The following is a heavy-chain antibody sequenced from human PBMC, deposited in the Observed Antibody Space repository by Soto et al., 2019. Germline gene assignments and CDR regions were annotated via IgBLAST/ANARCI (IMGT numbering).Heavy chain of an antibody. D-gene: IGHD4-17*01. J-gene: IGHJ6*02. CDR3: ARDAPDYGDYTLDYYYYGMDV. Sequence: GASVKVSCKASGYTFTSYGISWVRQAPGQGLEWMGWISAYNGNTNYAQKLQGRVTMTTDTSTSTAYMKLRSLRSDDTAVYYCARDAPDYGDYTLDYYYYGMDVWGQGTTVTVSS. CDR2: ISAYNGNT. CDR1: GYTFTSYG. V-gene: IGHV1-18*01.